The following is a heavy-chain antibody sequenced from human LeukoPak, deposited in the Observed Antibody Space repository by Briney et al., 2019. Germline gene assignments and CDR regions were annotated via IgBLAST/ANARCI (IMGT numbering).Heavy chain of an antibody. D-gene: IGHD5-24*01. CDR3: AKEPDGMMATMQGFDY. Sequence: ASVKVSCKASGYTFTSFGISWVRQAPGQGLEWMGWISAYNGNTNYAQKLQGRVTMTTGTSTSTAYMELRSLRSDDTAVYYCAKEPDGMMATMQGFDYWGQGTLVTVSS. V-gene: IGHV1-18*01. CDR1: GYTFTSFG. CDR2: ISAYNGNT. J-gene: IGHJ4*02.